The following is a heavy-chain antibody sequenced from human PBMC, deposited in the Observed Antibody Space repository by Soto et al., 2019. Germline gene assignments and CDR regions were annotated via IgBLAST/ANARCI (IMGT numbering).Heavy chain of an antibody. D-gene: IGHD5-18*01. CDR1: GFTFSTYG. V-gene: IGHV3-30*18. J-gene: IGHJ4*02. CDR2: ISYEGRNK. Sequence: XGALRLLRAASGFTFSTYGMHWVRQAPGKGLEWVAVISYEGRNKYYADSVKGRFTISRDNSKNTLYLQMKSLRVEDTAVYYCAKEGKSYGYFYFDNWGQGTLVTVSS. CDR3: AKEGKSYGYFYFDN.